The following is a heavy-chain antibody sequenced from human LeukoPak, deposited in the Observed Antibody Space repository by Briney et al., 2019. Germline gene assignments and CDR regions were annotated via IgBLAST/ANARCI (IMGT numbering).Heavy chain of an antibody. V-gene: IGHV4-39*07. CDR3: ARVTGTKYYYYMDA. CDR1: GDSISSSSYY. J-gene: IGHJ6*03. D-gene: IGHD1-7*01. CDR2: IYYSGSA. Sequence: SETLSLTCTVSGDSISSSSYYWGWIRQPPGKGLESIGSIYYSGSAYYNPSLKSRVTMSVDTSKNQFSLKLSSVTAADTAVYYCARVTGTKYYYYMDAWAKGPRSPSP.